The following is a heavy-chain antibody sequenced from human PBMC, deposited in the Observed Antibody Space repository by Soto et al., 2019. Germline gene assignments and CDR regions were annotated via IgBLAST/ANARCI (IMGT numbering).Heavy chain of an antibody. Sequence: QVQLVQSGPEVKKPGASVKVSCKTSGYTFTSYGISWVRQAPGQGLEWMGWISTDKGKTSYAQKFQGRVTMTTDTPTRTGYLEWRGLRSDDPAVYYGAPLSPAFAYGGQEPLPTAPS. CDR2: ISTDKGKT. CDR1: GYTFTSYG. CDR3: APLSPAFAY. V-gene: IGHV1-18*01. J-gene: IGHJ4*02. D-gene: IGHD6-25*01.